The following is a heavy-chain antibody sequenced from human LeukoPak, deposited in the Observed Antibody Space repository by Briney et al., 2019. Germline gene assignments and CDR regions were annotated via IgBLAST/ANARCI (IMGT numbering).Heavy chain of an antibody. CDR1: GYTFTNYY. CDR2: INPSGGST. D-gene: IGHD3/OR15-3a*01. Sequence: GASVKVSCKASGYTFTNYYIHWVRQAPGQGLECMGIINPSGGSTSYAQKLQGRVTMTTDTSTSTAYMELRSLRSDDTAVYYCARDHGLRYFDYWGQGTLVTVSS. CDR3: ARDHGLRYFDY. V-gene: IGHV1-46*01. J-gene: IGHJ4*02.